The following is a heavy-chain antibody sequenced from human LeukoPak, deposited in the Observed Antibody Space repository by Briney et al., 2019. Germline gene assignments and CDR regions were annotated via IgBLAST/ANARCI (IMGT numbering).Heavy chain of an antibody. V-gene: IGHV4-34*01. CDR2: INHSGST. J-gene: IGHJ6*03. CDR3: ARVPSFIVVVPAAVRWVYYVDV. CDR1: GGSFSGYY. Sequence: SETLSLTCAVYGGSFSGYYWSWIRQPPGKGLEWIGEINHSGSTNYNPSLKSRVTISVDTSKNQFSLKLSSVTAADTAVYYCARVPSFIVVVPAAVRWVYYVDVWGKGTTVTVSS. D-gene: IGHD2-2*01.